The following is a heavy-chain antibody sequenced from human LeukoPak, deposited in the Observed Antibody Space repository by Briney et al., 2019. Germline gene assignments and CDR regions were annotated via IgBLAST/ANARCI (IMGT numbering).Heavy chain of an antibody. J-gene: IGHJ5*02. D-gene: IGHD5-12*01. CDR2: INHSGST. V-gene: IGHV4-34*01. Sequence: SETLSLTCTVSGGSISSYYWSWIRQPPGKGLEWIGEINHSGSTNYNPSLKSRVTISVDTSKNQFSLKLSSVTAADTAVYYCARGVTGYSGYGPFLDWFDPWGQGTLVTVSS. CDR3: ARGVTGYSGYGPFLDWFDP. CDR1: GGSISSYY.